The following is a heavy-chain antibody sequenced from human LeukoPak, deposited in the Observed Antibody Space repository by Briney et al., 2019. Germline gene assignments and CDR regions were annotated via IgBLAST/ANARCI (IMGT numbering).Heavy chain of an antibody. D-gene: IGHD2-2*01. CDR3: AREHPGSQLPPDY. J-gene: IGHJ4*02. CDR1: GFTFSSYW. V-gene: IGHV3-7*01. Sequence: GGSLRLSCAASGFTFSSYWMSWVRQAPGKGLEWVVNIKQDGSEKYYVDSVKGRFTISRDNAKNSLYLLMNSLRAEDTAVYYCAREHPGSQLPPDYWGQGTLVTVSS. CDR2: IKQDGSEK.